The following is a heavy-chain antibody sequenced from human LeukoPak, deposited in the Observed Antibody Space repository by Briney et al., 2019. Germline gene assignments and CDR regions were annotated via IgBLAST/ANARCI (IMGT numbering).Heavy chain of an antibody. CDR1: GGSVINTNW. CDR3: AREGGFYRPLDY. Sequence: SEALSLTCGVSGGSVINTNWWTWVRQPPGKGLEWIGEVHLDGRTNYNPSLESRLTMSVDVSENQVSLKLTSVTAADTAVYYCAREGGFYRPLDYSGQGALVTVSS. V-gene: IGHV4-4*02. CDR2: VHLDGRT. D-gene: IGHD3-3*01. J-gene: IGHJ4*02.